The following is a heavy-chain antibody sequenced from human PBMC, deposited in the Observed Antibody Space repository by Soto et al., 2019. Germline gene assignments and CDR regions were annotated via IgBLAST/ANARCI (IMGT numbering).Heavy chain of an antibody. Sequence: QVQLVQSGAEVKKPGASVKVSCKASGYTFTGYYMHWVRQAPGQGLEWMGWINPNRGGTNYTQKFLRRFTMTRDTSISTAYMELCRLRSDDTAVYYCARGEWHGSSSALHDYWGQGTLVTVSS. CDR1: GYTFTGYY. V-gene: IGHV1-2*02. CDR2: INPNRGGT. D-gene: IGHD6-6*01. CDR3: ARGEWHGSSSALHDY. J-gene: IGHJ4*02.